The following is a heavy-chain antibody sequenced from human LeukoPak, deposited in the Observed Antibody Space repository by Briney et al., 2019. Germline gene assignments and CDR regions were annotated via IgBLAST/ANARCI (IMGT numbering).Heavy chain of an antibody. CDR3: GRNLGSGSDH. D-gene: IGHD3-10*01. CDR2: THYRGDV. Sequence: SETLSLTCSVSGASVSSDYWNWIRQSPGGGLEWIGYTHYRGDVNYNPSLKSRLTMSVDASSNQVSLKLSSVTAADAAVDYCGRNLGSGSDHWGQGTLVTVSS. J-gene: IGHJ4*02. V-gene: IGHV4-59*02. CDR1: GASVSSDY.